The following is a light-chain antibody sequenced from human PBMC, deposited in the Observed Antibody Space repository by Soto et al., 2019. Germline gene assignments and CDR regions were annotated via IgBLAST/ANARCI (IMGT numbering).Light chain of an antibody. Sequence: AIQLTQSPSSLSASVGDRVTITCRASQGIYSALAWYQQKPGKAPKLLIYDASSLGSGVPPRFSGSGSGTDFTLTISSLQPEDFATYYCQQFNSYPSLYTFGQGTKLEIK. CDR3: QQFNSYPSLYT. CDR2: DAS. J-gene: IGKJ2*01. CDR1: QGIYSA. V-gene: IGKV1-13*02.